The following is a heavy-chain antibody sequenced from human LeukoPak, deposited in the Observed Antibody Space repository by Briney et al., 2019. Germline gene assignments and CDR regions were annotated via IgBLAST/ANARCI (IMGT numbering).Heavy chain of an antibody. CDR2: ISGSGAKT. CDR3: AKDSERYGVLEY. D-gene: IGHD4-17*01. J-gene: IGHJ4*02. CDR1: GFTFRSYA. Sequence: PGGSLRLSCEASGFTFRSYAMTWVRQAPGKGLEWVPAISGSGAKTYYADSVKGRFTISRDNSKNTVYLQLNNLRDEDTAVYYCAKDSERYGVLEYWGQGTLVSVSA. V-gene: IGHV3-23*01.